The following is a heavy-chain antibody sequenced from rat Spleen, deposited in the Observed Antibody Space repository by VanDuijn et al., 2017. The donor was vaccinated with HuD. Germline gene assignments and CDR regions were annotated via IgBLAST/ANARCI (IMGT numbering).Heavy chain of an antibody. CDR1: GFSLTSDG. CDR2: IYHDGGT. D-gene: IGHD1-11*01. V-gene: IGHV2-17*01. J-gene: IGHJ3*01. Sequence: VQLKETGPGLVQPTQTLSLTCTVSGFSLTSDGVHWIRQPPGKGLEWMGIIYHDGGTDYNSSVKSRLSISRDTSKSQVFLKMNSLQIDDTAIYFCSRSYGGYTQHWFPYWGQGTLVTVSS. CDR3: SRSYGGYTQHWFPY.